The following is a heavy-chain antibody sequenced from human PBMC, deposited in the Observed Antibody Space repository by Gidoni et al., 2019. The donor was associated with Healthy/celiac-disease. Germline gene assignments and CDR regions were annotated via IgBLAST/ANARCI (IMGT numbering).Heavy chain of an antibody. V-gene: IGHV4-39*07. CDR1: GGSISSSSYY. Sequence: QLQLQESGPGLMKPSETLSLTCTVSGGSISSSSYYWGWIRQPPGKGLEWIGSIYYSGSTYYNPSLKSRVTISVDTSKTQFSLKLSSVTAADTAVYYCAREYGDNYYYYGMDVWGQGTTVTVSS. J-gene: IGHJ6*02. D-gene: IGHD4-17*01. CDR2: IYYSGST. CDR3: AREYGDNYYYYGMDV.